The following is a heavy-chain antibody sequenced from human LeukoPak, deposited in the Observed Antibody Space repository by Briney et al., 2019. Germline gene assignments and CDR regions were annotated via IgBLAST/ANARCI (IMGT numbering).Heavy chain of an antibody. D-gene: IGHD2-15*01. CDR1: GFTFDEYA. V-gene: IGHV3-9*01. Sequence: PGGSLRLSCAGSGFTFDEYAMHWVRQAPGKGLEWVSVISWNRGSISYADSVKGRFTISRDNAKNLLFLQMGSLRAADTALYYCAKSHCSSSSFFPNYYYYMDVWGKGTTVTVSS. CDR3: AKSHCSSSSFFPNYYYYMDV. J-gene: IGHJ6*03. CDR2: ISWNRGSI.